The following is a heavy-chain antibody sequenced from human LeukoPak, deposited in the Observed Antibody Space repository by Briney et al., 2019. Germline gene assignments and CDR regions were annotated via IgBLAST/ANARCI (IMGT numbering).Heavy chain of an antibody. V-gene: IGHV1-69*05. J-gene: IGHJ3*02. CDR3: ARDHDSXGRTXDXFDI. Sequence: SVKVSCKASGGTFSSYAISWVRQAPGQGLEWMGGIIPIFGTANYAQKFQGRVTITTDESTSTAFMALRSLTSDDTAVYYCARDHDSXGRTXDXFDIWGXXXMXXVS. CDR2: IIPIFGTA. D-gene: IGHD3-22*01. CDR1: GGTFSSYA.